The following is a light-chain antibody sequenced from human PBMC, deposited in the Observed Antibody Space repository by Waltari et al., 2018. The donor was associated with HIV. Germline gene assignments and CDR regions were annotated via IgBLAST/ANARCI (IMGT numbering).Light chain of an antibody. Sequence: YELTQPPSVSVPPGQPARTICSGDALPKQFVYWYQQKPGQAPIMVIYKDDERPSGIPERFSGSSSGTTATLTISRVQAEDEADYHCQSTDNSGTYVVFGGGTKLTVV. CDR2: KDD. CDR3: QSTDNSGTYVV. J-gene: IGLJ3*02. CDR1: ALPKQF. V-gene: IGLV3-25*03.